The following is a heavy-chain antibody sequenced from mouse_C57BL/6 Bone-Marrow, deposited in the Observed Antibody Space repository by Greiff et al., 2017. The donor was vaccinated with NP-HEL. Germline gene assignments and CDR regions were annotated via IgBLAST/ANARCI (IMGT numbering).Heavy chain of an antibody. J-gene: IGHJ2*01. D-gene: IGHD1-1*01. CDR3: ARGYYGSSPDY. CDR1: CYTFPSHL. CDR2: VYSSDCYS. V-gene: IGHV1-69*01. Sequence: QPGAEPVMPGAPVKLSCKASCYTFPSHLMHRVEPRPGQGLEWVGAVYSSDCYSNFNQKFQGQSTLTVDKSSSTAYMKRSSLTSEDSAVYYCARGYYGSSPDYWGQGTTLTVSS.